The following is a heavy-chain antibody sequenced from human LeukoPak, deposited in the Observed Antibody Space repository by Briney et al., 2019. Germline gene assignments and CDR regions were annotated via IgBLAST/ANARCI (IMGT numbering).Heavy chain of an antibody. Sequence: ASVKVSCKASGYTFTSFDINWVRQATGQGLEWMGWMNPNSGNTGYAQKFQGRVTTTRNTSISTAYMELSSLRSEDTAVYYCASSSGTDAYYFDYWGQGTLVTVSS. CDR3: ASSSGTDAYYFDY. CDR2: MNPNSGNT. CDR1: GYTFTSFD. J-gene: IGHJ4*02. V-gene: IGHV1-8*01. D-gene: IGHD3-22*01.